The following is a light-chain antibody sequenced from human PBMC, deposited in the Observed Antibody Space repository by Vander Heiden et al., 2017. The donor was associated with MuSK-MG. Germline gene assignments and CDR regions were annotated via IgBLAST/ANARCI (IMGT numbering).Light chain of an antibody. CDR1: QSISNY. Sequence: DIQMTQSPSSLSASVGDRVTITCRASQSISNYLNWYQQKPGKAPKLLIYAASSLKSGVPSRFSGSGSGTDFTLTISRLQPEDFATCYCQQSDSTPRTFGQGTKVEI. CDR3: QQSDSTPRT. CDR2: AAS. J-gene: IGKJ1*01. V-gene: IGKV1-39*01.